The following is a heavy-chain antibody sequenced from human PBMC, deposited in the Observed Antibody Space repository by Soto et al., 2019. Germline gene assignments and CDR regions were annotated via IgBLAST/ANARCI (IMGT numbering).Heavy chain of an antibody. CDR2: IWYDGSNK. D-gene: IGHD3-3*01. CDR1: GFTFSSYG. Sequence: QVQLVESGGGVVQPGRSLRLSCAASGFTFSSYGMHWVRQAPGKGLEWVAVIWYDGSNKYYADSVKGRFTISRDNSKNTLYLQMNSLRAEDTAVYYCARGIAYDFWSGSTLGYWGQGTLVTVSS. J-gene: IGHJ4*02. V-gene: IGHV3-33*01. CDR3: ARGIAYDFWSGSTLGY.